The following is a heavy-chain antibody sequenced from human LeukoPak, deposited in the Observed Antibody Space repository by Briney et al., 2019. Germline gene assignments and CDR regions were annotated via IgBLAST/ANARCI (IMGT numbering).Heavy chain of an antibody. CDR1: GFTFSSYA. CDR2: ISGSGGST. Sequence: GGSLRLSCAASGFTFSSYAMSWVRQAPGKRLEWVSAISGSGGSTYYADSVKGRFTISRDSSKNTLYLQMNSLRAEDTAVYYCAKFVGRNRWFDPWGQGTLVTVSS. V-gene: IGHV3-23*01. D-gene: IGHD1-1*01. J-gene: IGHJ5*02. CDR3: AKFVGRNRWFDP.